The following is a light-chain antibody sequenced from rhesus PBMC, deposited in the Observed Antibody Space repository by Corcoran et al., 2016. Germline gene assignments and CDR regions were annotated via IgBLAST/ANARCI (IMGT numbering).Light chain of an antibody. CDR2: EVS. CDR1: SSDIGGYNY. CDR3: SSYAGSNTFI. V-gene: IGLV2-32*02. Sequence: QAALTQPRSVSGSPGQSVTISCTGTSSDIGGYNYVSWYPQHPGTAPKLMIYEVSKRPSGGSDRFSGSKSGNTASLIISGLQAEDEADDYCSSYAGSNTFIFGAGTRLTVL. J-gene: IGLJ1*01.